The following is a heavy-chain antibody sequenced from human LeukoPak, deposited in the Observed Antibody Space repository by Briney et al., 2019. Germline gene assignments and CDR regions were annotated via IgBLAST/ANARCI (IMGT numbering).Heavy chain of an antibody. CDR2: IYYSGST. V-gene: IGHV4-39*07. J-gene: IGHJ4*02. Sequence: SETLSLTCTVSGGSISSSSYYWGWIRQPPGKGLEWIGSIYYSGSTYYNPSLKSRVTISVDTSKNQFSLKLSSVTAADTAVYYCARIFVPGSYYLTSYYFDYWGQGTLVTVSS. D-gene: IGHD3-10*01. CDR3: ARIFVPGSYYLTSYYFDY. CDR1: GGSISSSSYY.